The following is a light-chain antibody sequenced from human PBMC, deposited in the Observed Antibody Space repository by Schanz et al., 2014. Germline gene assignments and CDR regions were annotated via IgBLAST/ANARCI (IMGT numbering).Light chain of an antibody. CDR2: GAS. CDR3: QHYGRSLWT. CDR1: QSLRSNS. Sequence: EIVLTQSPGTLSLSPGERATLSCRASQSLRSNSLAWYQQKPGQAPRLLIYGASSRATGIPDRFSGSGSGTDLTLTISRLESEDFAVYYCQHYGRSLWTFGQGTKVEIK. V-gene: IGKV3-20*01. J-gene: IGKJ1*01.